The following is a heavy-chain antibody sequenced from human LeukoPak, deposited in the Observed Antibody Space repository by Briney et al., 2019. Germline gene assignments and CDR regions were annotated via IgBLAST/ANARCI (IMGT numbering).Heavy chain of an antibody. CDR3: ANSKVADFHY. J-gene: IGHJ4*02. CDR1: GFTFSSTW. D-gene: IGHD6-19*01. Sequence: GGSLRLSCAASGFTFSSTWMHWVRQPPGKGLEWVSAITGSGGSTYYADSVKGRFTISRDNSKNTVYLQMNSLRVDDTAVYYCANSKVADFHYWGQGTRVTVSS. V-gene: IGHV3-23*01. CDR2: ITGSGGST.